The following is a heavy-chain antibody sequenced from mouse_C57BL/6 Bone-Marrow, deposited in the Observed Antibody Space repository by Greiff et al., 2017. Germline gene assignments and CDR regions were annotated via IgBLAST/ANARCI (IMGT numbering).Heavy chain of an antibody. CDR3: ARRGYDYDKMAWFAY. CDR2: INPSTGGT. CDR1: GYSFTGYY. D-gene: IGHD2-4*01. J-gene: IGHJ3*01. Sequence: EVQLQQSGPELVKPGASVKISCKASGYSFTGYYMNWVKQSPEKSLEWIGEINPSTGGTTYNQKFKAKATLTVDNSSSTAYMQLKSLTSEDSAVYYCARRGYDYDKMAWFAYWGQGTLVTVSA. V-gene: IGHV1-42*01.